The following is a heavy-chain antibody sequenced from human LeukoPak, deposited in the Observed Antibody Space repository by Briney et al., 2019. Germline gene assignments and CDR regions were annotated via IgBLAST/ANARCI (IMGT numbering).Heavy chain of an antibody. J-gene: IGHJ6*04. Sequence: GASVKVSCKASGYTFTSYYMHWVRQAPGQGLEWMGIINPSGGSTSYAQKFQGRVTMTRDTFTSTVYMELSSLRSEDTAVYYCARVGNYYGSGSYSNYYYGMDVWGKGTTVTVSS. D-gene: IGHD3-10*01. V-gene: IGHV1-46*01. CDR2: INPSGGST. CDR1: GYTFTSYY. CDR3: ARVGNYYGSGSYSNYYYGMDV.